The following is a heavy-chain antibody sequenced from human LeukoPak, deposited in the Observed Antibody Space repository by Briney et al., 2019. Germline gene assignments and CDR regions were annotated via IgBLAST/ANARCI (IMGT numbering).Heavy chain of an antibody. CDR1: GFTFSRYS. CDR2: ISSGSSYI. J-gene: IGHJ4*02. D-gene: IGHD2-21*02. CDR3: ARDCGGDCYSHYFDY. V-gene: IGHV3-21*01. Sequence: PGGSLRLSCAASGFTFSRYSMNWVRQAPGKGLGWVSSISSGSSYIYYADSLKGRFTISRDNAKNSLYLQMNSLRADDTAVYYCARDCGGDCYSHYFDYWGQGTLVTVSS.